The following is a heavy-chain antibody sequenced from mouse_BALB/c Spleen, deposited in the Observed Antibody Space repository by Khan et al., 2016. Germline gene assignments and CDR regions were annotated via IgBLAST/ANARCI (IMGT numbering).Heavy chain of an antibody. CDR2: IRSKSNNYAT. Sequence: EVQLVESGGGLVQPRGSLKLSCAASGFTFNTFAMHWVCQAPGKGLEWIARIRSKSNNYATYYADSVKDRFTISRDDSQSMLYLQMNNLKTEDSAMYYCVRDSYYGYFSWFAYWGQGTLVTVSA. V-gene: IGHV10-3*03. J-gene: IGHJ3*01. CDR1: GFTFNTFA. CDR3: VRDSYYGYFSWFAY. D-gene: IGHD2-3*01.